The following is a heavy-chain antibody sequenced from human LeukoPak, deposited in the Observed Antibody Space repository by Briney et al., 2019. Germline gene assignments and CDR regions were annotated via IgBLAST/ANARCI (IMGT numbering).Heavy chain of an antibody. J-gene: IGHJ4*02. D-gene: IGHD3-10*01. CDR2: INHSGST. CDR3: ARLVPDYGSGSYYRRDY. Sequence: PSETLSLTCTVYGVSFSGYYWSWIRQPPGKGLEWIGEINHSGSTNYNPSLKSRVTISVDTSKNQFSMKLSSVTAADTAVYYCARLVPDYGSGSYYRRDYWGQGTLVTVSS. V-gene: IGHV4-34*01. CDR1: GVSFSGYY.